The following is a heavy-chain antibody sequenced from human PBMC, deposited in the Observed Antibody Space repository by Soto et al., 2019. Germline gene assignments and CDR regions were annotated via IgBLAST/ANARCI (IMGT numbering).Heavy chain of an antibody. V-gene: IGHV4-4*02. Sequence: QVQLQESGPGLVSPSGTLSLTCAVSGVSISSSNWWGWVRQPPGKGLEWIAEIYLSGSINHNPYLKSRVTISIDKSKNQFSLKLNFVTAADTAVYYCVRLGYSGGWSGFDYWGQGTLVTVSS. CDR1: GVSISSSNW. D-gene: IGHD6-19*01. CDR2: IYLSGSI. CDR3: VRLGYSGGWSGFDY. J-gene: IGHJ4*02.